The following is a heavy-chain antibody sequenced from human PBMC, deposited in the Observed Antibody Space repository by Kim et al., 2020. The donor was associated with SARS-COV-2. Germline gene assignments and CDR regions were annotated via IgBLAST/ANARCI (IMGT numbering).Heavy chain of an antibody. Sequence: DFVKGRFTISRDNSKNTVYLQMVSLRPEDTAVYYCVKDRGLRFGYYGLDVWGQGTTVTVSS. J-gene: IGHJ6*02. CDR3: VKDRGLRFGYYGLDV. V-gene: IGHV3-30*02. D-gene: IGHD3-3*01.